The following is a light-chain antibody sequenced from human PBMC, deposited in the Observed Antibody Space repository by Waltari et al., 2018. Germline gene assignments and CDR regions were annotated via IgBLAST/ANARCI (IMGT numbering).Light chain of an antibody. CDR2: SNN. Sequence: QSVLTQPPSASGTPGQGVTIPWSGSRSNIGTKTVNCYQQLPGTAPKVLIYSNNQRPSRVPDRFSGSKSGTSASLAVSGLQSEDEGDYYCATWDDSLNGVVFGGGTKLTVL. CDR1: RSNIGTKT. V-gene: IGLV1-44*01. CDR3: ATWDDSLNGVV. J-gene: IGLJ2*01.